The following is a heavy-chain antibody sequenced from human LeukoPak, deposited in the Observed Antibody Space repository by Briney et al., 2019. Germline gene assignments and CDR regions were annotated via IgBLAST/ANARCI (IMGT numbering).Heavy chain of an antibody. V-gene: IGHV3-30-3*01. Sequence: GGSLRLSCAASGFTFSGYALHWVRQAPGKGLEWVAVISYDGSNKYYADSVKGRFTISRDNSKNTLYLQMNSLRAEDTAVYYCARDDLDDYGDYNPDYWGQGTLVTVSS. J-gene: IGHJ4*02. CDR1: GFTFSGYA. CDR2: ISYDGSNK. D-gene: IGHD4-17*01. CDR3: ARDDLDDYGDYNPDY.